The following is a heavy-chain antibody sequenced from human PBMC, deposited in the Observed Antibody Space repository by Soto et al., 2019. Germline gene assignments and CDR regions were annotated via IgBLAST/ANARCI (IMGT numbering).Heavy chain of an antibody. CDR1: GFTFSSYA. V-gene: IGHV3-23*01. J-gene: IGHJ4*02. Sequence: EVPLLESGGGLVQPGGSLTLSCATSGFTFSSYAMVWVRQAAEKGLEWVASISNNGDTAYYADSVKGRFTISRGNSENTLSLQMNGLRADDTALYFCAKHRVFIGAIVTLLDSWGQGTRVTVSS. D-gene: IGHD3-16*02. CDR3: AKHRVFIGAIVTLLDS. CDR2: ISNNGDTA.